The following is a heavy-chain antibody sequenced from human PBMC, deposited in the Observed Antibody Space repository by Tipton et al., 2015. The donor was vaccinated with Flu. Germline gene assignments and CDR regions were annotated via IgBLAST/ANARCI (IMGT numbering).Heavy chain of an antibody. CDR3: AIGRGISGWYGPISYYFDY. V-gene: IGHV4-59*01. J-gene: IGHJ4*02. CDR1: GGSISSYS. Sequence: LRLSCTVSGGSISSYSWSWIRQPPGKGLEWVGHIYNSGTTNYNPSLKSRATIWVDTSKKQFSLNLSSVTAADTAVYYCAIGRGISGWYGPISYYFDYWGQGILVPVSS. D-gene: IGHD6-19*01. CDR2: IYNSGTT.